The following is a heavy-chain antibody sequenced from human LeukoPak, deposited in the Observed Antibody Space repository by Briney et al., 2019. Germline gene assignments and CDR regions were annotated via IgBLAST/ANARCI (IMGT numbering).Heavy chain of an antibody. CDR1: GYSFFTYW. J-gene: IGHJ4*02. CDR3: ARHRLKDGHNYVDY. V-gene: IGHV5-51*01. D-gene: IGHD5-24*01. CDR2: IYPVDSDT. Sequence: GESLKISCKGSGYSFFTYWIGWVRQMPGKGLEWMGIIYPVDSDTRYSPSFQGQVTISADRSISTAYLQWSSLKASDTAMYYCARHRLKDGHNYVDYWGQGTLVTVSS.